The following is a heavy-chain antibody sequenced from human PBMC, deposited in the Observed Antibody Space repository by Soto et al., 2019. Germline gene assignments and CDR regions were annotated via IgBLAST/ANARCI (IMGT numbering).Heavy chain of an antibody. J-gene: IGHJ6*02. V-gene: IGHV1-69*13. CDR3: ASGYPATFGGRRVQYYYGMDV. D-gene: IGHD3-16*01. CDR2: IIPPLITS. Sequence: SVKVSCKASGGTFSSYAISWVRQAPGQGLEWMGGIIPPLITSNYAQKFQDRVTITADESTSTAYMELSSLRSEDTAVYYCASGYPATFGGRRVQYYYGMDVWGQGTTVTVSS. CDR1: GGTFSSYA.